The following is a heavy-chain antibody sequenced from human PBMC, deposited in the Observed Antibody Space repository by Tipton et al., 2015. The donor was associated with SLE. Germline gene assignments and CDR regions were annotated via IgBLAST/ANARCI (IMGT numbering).Heavy chain of an antibody. CDR1: GGSISSSSYY. D-gene: IGHD2-2*01. CDR2: IYYSGNT. V-gene: IGHV4-39*07. CDR3: ARRLVAAANDGYFGL. Sequence: TLSLTCTVSGGSISSSSYYWGWIRQPPGKGLERIGSIYYSGNTYYNPSLKSRVTISVDTSKNQFSLKLSSVTAADTAVYYCARRLVAAANDGYFGLWGRGTLVTVSS. J-gene: IGHJ2*01.